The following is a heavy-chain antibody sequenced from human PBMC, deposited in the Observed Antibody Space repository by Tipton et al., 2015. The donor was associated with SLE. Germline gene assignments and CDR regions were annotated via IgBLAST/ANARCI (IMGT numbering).Heavy chain of an antibody. J-gene: IGHJ6*03. CDR2: ISSSSSYI. Sequence: GSLRLSCAASGFTVSNNYMSWVRQAPGKGLEWVSSISSSSSYIYYADSVKGRFTISRDNAKNSLYLQMNSLRAEDTAVYYCAREGIAAAWDYMDVWGKGTTVTVSS. V-gene: IGHV3-21*01. CDR1: GFTVSNNY. CDR3: AREGIAAAWDYMDV. D-gene: IGHD6-13*01.